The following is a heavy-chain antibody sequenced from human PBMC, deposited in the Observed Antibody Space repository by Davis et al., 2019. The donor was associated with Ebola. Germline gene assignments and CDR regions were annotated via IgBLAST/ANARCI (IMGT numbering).Heavy chain of an antibody. V-gene: IGHV1-3*01. D-gene: IGHD6-6*01. CDR1: GYTFISYV. Sequence: AASVKVSCKASGYTFISYVIHWVRQAPGQRLEWLGWINAGNGNTKYSQKFQARVTIARDTSASTAYMELSRLRSDDTAVYYCAREGSSIAARLPWFDPWGQGTLVTVSS. CDR2: INAGNGNT. CDR3: AREGSSIAARLPWFDP. J-gene: IGHJ5*02.